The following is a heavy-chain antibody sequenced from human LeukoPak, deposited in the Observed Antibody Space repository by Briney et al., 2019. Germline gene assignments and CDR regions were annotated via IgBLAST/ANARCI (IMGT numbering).Heavy chain of an antibody. CDR2: IYYSGST. V-gene: IGHV4-39*01. CDR1: GGSISSSSYY. Sequence: SETLSLTCTVSGGSISSSSYYWGWIRQPPGKGLEWIGSIYYSGSTYYNPSLKSRVTMSVDTSKNQFSLKLSSVTAADTAVYYCARRIRKGYYFDYWGQGTLVTVSS. CDR3: ARRIRKGYYFDY. J-gene: IGHJ4*02.